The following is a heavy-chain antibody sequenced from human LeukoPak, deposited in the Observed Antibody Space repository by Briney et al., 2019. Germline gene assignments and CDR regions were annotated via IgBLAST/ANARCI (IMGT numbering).Heavy chain of an antibody. V-gene: IGHV4-34*01. J-gene: IGHJ5*02. CDR1: GGSFSGYY. Sequence: SETLSLTCAVYGGSFSGYYWSWIRQPPGKGLEWIGEINHSGSTNYNPSLKSRVTMSVDTSKNQFSLKLSSVTAADTAVYYCASTDIVVVPAAIRGHNWFDPWGQGTLVTVSS. CDR2: INHSGST. CDR3: ASTDIVVVPAAIRGHNWFDP. D-gene: IGHD2-2*02.